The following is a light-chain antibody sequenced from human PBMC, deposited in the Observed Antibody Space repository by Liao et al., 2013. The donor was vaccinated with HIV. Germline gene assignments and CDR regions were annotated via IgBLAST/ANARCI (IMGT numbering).Light chain of an antibody. V-gene: IGLV3-21*04. CDR1: NIGSKS. Sequence: SYELTQTPSVSVAPGKTATVTCGGSNIGSKSVHWYQQRPGQAPVLVMSYDSDRPSGIPERFSGSKSGNTATLTISRVEAGDEADYYCQVWDSSSDQYVFGTGSKVTVL. CDR2: YDS. CDR3: QVWDSSSDQYV. J-gene: IGLJ1*01.